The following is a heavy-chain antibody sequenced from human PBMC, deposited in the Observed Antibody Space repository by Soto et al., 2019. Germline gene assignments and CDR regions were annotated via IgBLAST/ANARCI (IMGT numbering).Heavy chain of an antibody. J-gene: IGHJ6*03. Sequence: GGSLRLSCAASGFTFSSYSMNWVRQAPGKGLEWVSSISSSSSYIYYADSVKGRLTISRDYAKNSLYLQMNSLRAEDTAVYYCARGRGEYSYFYMDVWGKGTTVTVSS. CDR2: ISSSSSYI. CDR3: ARGRGEYSYFYMDV. V-gene: IGHV3-21*01. CDR1: GFTFSSYS.